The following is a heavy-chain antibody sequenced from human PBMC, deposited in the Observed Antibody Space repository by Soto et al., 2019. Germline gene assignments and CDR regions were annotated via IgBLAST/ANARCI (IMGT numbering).Heavy chain of an antibody. D-gene: IGHD3-10*01. V-gene: IGHV3-13*04. Sequence: EVKLVESGGGLVQPGGSLRLSCAASGFTFSSYDMHWVRQFTGKSLEWVSAIGTPGDTYYAGSVKCRFTISRENAKNSFYLQRNSLRAGDTAVYYCVRARGAQWVGEQLFWCQGILVTVSS. CDR2: IGTPGDT. J-gene: IGHJ4*02. CDR3: VRARGAQWVGEQLF. CDR1: GFTFSSYD.